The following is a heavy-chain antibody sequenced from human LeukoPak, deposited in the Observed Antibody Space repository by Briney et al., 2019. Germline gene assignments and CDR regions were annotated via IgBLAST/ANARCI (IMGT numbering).Heavy chain of an antibody. CDR1: GGSMSSYY. CDR3: ARGVGYHDSSGYYYVEDH. CDR2: IYYSGST. V-gene: IGHV4-59*01. Sequence: PSETLSLTCTVSGGSMSSYYWSWIRQPPGKGLEWIGYIYYSGSTNYNPSLKSRVTISLDTSKNQFSLRLSSVTAADTAVYYCARGVGYHDSSGYYYVEDHWGQGTLVTVSS. J-gene: IGHJ4*02. D-gene: IGHD3-22*01.